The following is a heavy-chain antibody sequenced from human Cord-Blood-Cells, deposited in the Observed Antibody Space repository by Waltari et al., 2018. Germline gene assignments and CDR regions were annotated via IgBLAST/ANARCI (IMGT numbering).Heavy chain of an antibody. V-gene: IGHV4-39*01. D-gene: IGHD6-6*01. CDR3: ATGGSSIMGAFDI. Sequence: QLQLQESGPGLVKPSATLSLTCTVSGGSISSSSYYWGWIRQPPGKGLEWIGSIYYSGSTYYNPSLKSRVTISVDTSKNQFSRKLSSVTAADTAVYYCATGGSSIMGAFDIWGQGTMVTVSS. J-gene: IGHJ3*02. CDR2: IYYSGST. CDR1: GGSISSSSYY.